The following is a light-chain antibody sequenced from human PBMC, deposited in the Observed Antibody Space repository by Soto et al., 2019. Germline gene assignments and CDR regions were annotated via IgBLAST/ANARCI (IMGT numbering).Light chain of an antibody. J-gene: IGLJ3*02. Sequence: QLVLTQPPSASGAPGQRVTFSCSGSGSNIGSNTVNWYQQVPGAAPKLLIYFNDQRPSWVPDRFSGSKSGTSASLAISGLQPDDEADYSCSACDDSLRGPVFGGGTKLTVL. CDR1: GSNIGSNT. CDR3: SACDDSLRGPV. CDR2: FND. V-gene: IGLV1-44*01.